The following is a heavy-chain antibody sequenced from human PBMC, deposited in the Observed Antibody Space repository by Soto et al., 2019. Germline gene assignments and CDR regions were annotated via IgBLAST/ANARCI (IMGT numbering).Heavy chain of an antibody. CDR1: GFTFSTYA. V-gene: IGHV3-23*01. J-gene: IGHJ3*02. Sequence: GGSLRLSCAASGFTFSTYAMTWVRQGPGKGLEYLSAISGSGGTTYYPDSVKGRFTISRDNSKNTLYLQMNSLRAEDTAVYYCAKDRDDIGMDDAIDIWGQGTMVT. D-gene: IGHD3-9*01. CDR2: ISGSGGTT. CDR3: AKDRDDIGMDDAIDI.